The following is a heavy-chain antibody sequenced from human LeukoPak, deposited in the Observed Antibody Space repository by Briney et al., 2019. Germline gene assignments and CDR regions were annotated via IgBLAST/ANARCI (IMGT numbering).Heavy chain of an antibody. Sequence: PGGSLRLSCAASGFTFSSYEMNWVRQAPGKGLEWVSYISSGCSNIYYADSVKGRFTISRDNATNSLYLQMNSLRAEDTAVYYCARGRSWFDPWGQGTLVTVSS. CDR3: ARGRSWFDP. J-gene: IGHJ5*02. V-gene: IGHV3-48*03. CDR1: GFTFSSYE. CDR2: ISSGCSNI.